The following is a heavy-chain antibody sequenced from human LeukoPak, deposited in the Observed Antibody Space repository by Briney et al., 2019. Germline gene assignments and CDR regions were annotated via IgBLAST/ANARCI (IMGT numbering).Heavy chain of an antibody. CDR1: GGSFSGSY. J-gene: IGHJ5*02. CDR2: INHSGST. D-gene: IGHD2-2*01. V-gene: IGHV4-34*01. CDR3: ARGGYCSSTSCFGRSRLYNWFDP. Sequence: PSETLSLTCAVYGGSFSGSYWSWIRQPPGKGLEWIGEINHSGSTNYNPSLKSRVTISVDTSKNQFSLKLSSVTAADTAVYYCARGGYCSSTSCFGRSRLYNWFDPWGQGTLVTVSS.